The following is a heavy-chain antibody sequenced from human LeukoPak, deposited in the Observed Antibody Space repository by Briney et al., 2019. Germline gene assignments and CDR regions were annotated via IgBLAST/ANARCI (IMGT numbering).Heavy chain of an antibody. CDR3: AAPISGYDQITPSQH. Sequence: SETLSLTCTVSGGSISSYYWSWIRQPAGKGLEWIGRIDTSGNTNYKPSLKSRVTMSVDTSKNQFSLKLSSVTAADTAVYYCAAPISGYDQITPSQHWGQGTLVTVSS. D-gene: IGHD5-12*01. CDR2: IDTSGNT. CDR1: GGSISSYY. V-gene: IGHV4-4*07. J-gene: IGHJ1*01.